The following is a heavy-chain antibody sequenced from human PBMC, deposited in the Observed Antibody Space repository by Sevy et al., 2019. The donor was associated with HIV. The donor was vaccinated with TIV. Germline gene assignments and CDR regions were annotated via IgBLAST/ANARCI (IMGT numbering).Heavy chain of an antibody. V-gene: IGHV3-23*01. D-gene: IGHD6-19*01. Sequence: GGSLRLSCAASGFTFSSHAMSWVRQAPGKGLEWVSAISGSGGSTYYADSVKGRFTISRDNSKNTLYLQMNSLRAEDTAVYYCAKDGGYSSGWYELGYFDLWGRGTLVTVSS. CDR1: GFTFSSHA. CDR2: ISGSGGST. J-gene: IGHJ2*01. CDR3: AKDGGYSSGWYELGYFDL.